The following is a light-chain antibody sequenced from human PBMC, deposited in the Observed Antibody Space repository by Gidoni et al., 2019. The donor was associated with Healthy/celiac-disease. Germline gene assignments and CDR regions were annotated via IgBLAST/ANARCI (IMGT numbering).Light chain of an antibody. CDR2: LGC. Sequence: DIVMTQSPLSLPVTPGEPASISCRSSQSLLHSNGYNYLDWYLQKPGQSPQLLIYLGCNRASGVPERFSGSGSGTDFTLKISRVEAEDVGVYYCMQALQTPWTFGQXTKVEIK. CDR1: QSLLHSNGYNY. CDR3: MQALQTPWT. V-gene: IGKV2-28*01. J-gene: IGKJ1*01.